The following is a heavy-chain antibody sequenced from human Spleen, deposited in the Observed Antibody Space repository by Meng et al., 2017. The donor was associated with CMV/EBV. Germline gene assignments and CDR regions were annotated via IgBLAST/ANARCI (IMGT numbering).Heavy chain of an antibody. CDR1: EFTFSKHI. J-gene: IGHJ5*02. V-gene: IGHV3-23*01. D-gene: IGHD2-2*01. Sequence: GGSLRLSCEASEFTFSKHIMNWIRQAPGKGLEWVSSISGSGRDTYYADSVKGRFTISRDNSKTSVYLQMNSLRAEDTAVYYCAKDTRFCSSISCYSGLDPWGQGSLVTVSS. CDR3: AKDTRFCSSISCYSGLDP. CDR2: ISGSGRDT.